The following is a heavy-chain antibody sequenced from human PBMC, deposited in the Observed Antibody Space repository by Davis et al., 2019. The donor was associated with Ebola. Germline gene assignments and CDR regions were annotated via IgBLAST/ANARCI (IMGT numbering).Heavy chain of an antibody. CDR3: ARLKGYFGMDV. Sequence: SETLSLTCTVSGGSMNPFYWTWIRQPPGKGLEWIGYIYYTGITNYNPSFKSRVTMSVDTSEKQFSLKLSSVTAADSAVYYCARLKGYFGMDVWGQGTTVTVSS. CDR1: GGSMNPFY. J-gene: IGHJ6*02. V-gene: IGHV4-59*01. D-gene: IGHD3-9*01. CDR2: IYYTGIT.